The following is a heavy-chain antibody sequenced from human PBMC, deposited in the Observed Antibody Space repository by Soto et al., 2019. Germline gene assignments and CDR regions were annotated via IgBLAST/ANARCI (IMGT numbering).Heavy chain of an antibody. Sequence: QVQLVESGGGLVQPGGSLRLSCAASGFTFSSYGMHWVRQAPGKGLEWVAVIWYDGSNKYYADSVKGRFTISRDNSKNTLYMQVNSLRAEGTAVYYCARIMCGDDWDEFDLWGQGTLVTVSS. CDR3: ARIMCGDDWDEFDL. V-gene: IGHV3-33*01. D-gene: IGHD2-21*02. CDR1: GFTFSSYG. CDR2: IWYDGSNK. J-gene: IGHJ4*02.